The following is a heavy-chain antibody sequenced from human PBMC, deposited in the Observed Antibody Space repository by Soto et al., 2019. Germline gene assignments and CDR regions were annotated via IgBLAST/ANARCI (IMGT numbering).Heavy chain of an antibody. V-gene: IGHV3-23*01. J-gene: IGHJ4*02. CDR1: CFTCSGHG. Sequence: GGSLRFWSAASCFTCSGHGSIWVRQSPGKGLELVSAISVVGGSTYYADCVKGRFTISRDNSNNTLYLQMNSLRDEDTAVYYCAKDRRLSGSYLGRPYYFDYCGQGTLVTVSS. CDR3: AKDRRLSGSYLGRPYYFDY. CDR2: ISVVGGST. D-gene: IGHD1-26*01.